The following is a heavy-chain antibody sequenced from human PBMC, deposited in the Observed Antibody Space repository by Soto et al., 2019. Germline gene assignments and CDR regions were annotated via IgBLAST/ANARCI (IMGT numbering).Heavy chain of an antibody. D-gene: IGHD4-17*01. J-gene: IGHJ6*03. CDR3: ARRGTLQHGDYGVYYYYYMDV. CDR2: ISAYNGNT. CDR1: GYTFTSYG. Sequence: ASVKVSCKASGYTFTSYGISWVRQAPGQGLEWMGWISAYNGNTNYAQKLQGRVTMTTDTSTSTAYMELRSLRSDDTAVYYCARRGTLQHGDYGVYYYYYMDVWGKGTTVTVSS. V-gene: IGHV1-18*01.